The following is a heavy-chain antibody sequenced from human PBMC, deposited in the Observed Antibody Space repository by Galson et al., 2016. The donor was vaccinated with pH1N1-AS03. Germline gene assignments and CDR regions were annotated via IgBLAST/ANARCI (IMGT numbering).Heavy chain of an antibody. CDR2: INAGNGNT. CDR3: ARGRGSYGMDG. CDR1: GYTFISYV. J-gene: IGHJ6*02. Sequence: SVKVSCKASGYTFISYVMHWVRQAPGQRLEWMGWINAGNGNTTYSQSFQGIVTITRDTSASKAYMELSSLRSEDTAVYYCARGRGSYGMDGWGQGTTVTVSS. V-gene: IGHV1-3*01. D-gene: IGHD1-26*01.